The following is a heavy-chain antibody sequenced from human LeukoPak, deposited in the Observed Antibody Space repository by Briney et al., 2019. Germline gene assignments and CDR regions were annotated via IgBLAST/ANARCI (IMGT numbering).Heavy chain of an antibody. CDR2: IWYDGSNK. V-gene: IGHV3-33*01. J-gene: IGHJ6*02. CDR1: GFTFSSYG. Sequence: GRSLRLSCAASGFTFSSYGMHWVRQAPGKGLEWVVVIWYDGSNKYYADSVKGRFTISRDNSKNTLYLQMNSLRAEDTAVYYCARDGSHRARYCTNGVCSTDYYGMDVWGQGTTVTVSS. D-gene: IGHD2-8*01. CDR3: ARDGSHRARYCTNGVCSTDYYGMDV.